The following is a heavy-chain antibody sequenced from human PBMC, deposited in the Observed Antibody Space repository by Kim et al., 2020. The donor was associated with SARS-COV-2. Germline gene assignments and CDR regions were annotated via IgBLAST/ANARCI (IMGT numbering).Heavy chain of an antibody. CDR2: SSTSGSTI. V-gene: IGHV3-48*01. CDR1: GFTFSSYT. CDR3: ARGDNYQGYVLAP. D-gene: IGHD4-4*01. Sequence: GGSLRLSCAASGFTFSSYTMNWVRQAPGKGLEWFSYSSTSGSTIYYADSVQGRFTISRDNAKNSLYLQMNSLRVEDTDVYYCARGDNYQGYVLAPWGQGTLVTVSS. J-gene: IGHJ5*02.